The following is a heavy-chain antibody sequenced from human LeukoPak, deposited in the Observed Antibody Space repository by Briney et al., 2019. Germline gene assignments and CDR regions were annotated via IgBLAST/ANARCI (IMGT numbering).Heavy chain of an antibody. CDR2: TNTHGTSA. J-gene: IGHJ6*03. CDR1: GFTFNNYW. V-gene: IGHV3-74*01. CDR3: LAGYYYYYMDV. Sequence: GGSLRLSCAASGFTFNNYWMHWVRQAPGKGLVWVARTNTHGTSANYADSVKGRFIISRDNANNTLYLQMNGLRDEETGVYYALAGYYYYYMDVWGKGTTVTVSS. D-gene: IGHD6-13*01.